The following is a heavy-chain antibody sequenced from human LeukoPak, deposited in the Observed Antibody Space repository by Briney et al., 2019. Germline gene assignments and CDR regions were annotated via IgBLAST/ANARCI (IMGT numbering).Heavy chain of an antibody. CDR1: GFILSNYG. V-gene: IGHV3-33*01. D-gene: IGHD6-19*01. CDR3: ARESVVVAGTVDY. Sequence: GGSLRLSCAASGFILSNYGMNWVRQAPGRGLEWLAIIWDDGKNKYYAGSVKGRFTISRDNSKNTLYLQMNSLRAEDTAVYYCARESVVVAGTVDYWGQGTLVTVSS. CDR2: IWDDGKNK. J-gene: IGHJ4*02.